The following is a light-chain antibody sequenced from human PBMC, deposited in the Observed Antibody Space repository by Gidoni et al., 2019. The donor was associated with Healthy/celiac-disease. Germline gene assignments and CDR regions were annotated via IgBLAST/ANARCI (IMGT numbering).Light chain of an antibody. J-gene: IGKJ1*01. Sequence: DIQLTQSPSTLTASVGVRVTITCRDSQSSSSWLAWYQQKPEKAPKLLNYTAYSLESGVPSRFSGSGSGKEFTITISSLQPDDFATYYCQQYNSYPTFGQGTKVEIK. CDR1: QSSSSW. V-gene: IGKV1-5*03. CDR3: QQYNSYPT. CDR2: TAY.